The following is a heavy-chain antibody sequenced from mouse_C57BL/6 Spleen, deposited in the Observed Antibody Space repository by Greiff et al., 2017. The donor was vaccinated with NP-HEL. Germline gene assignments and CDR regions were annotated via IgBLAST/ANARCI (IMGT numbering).Heavy chain of an antibody. CDR3: GRGGGIYYGNTY. V-gene: IGHV1-55*01. Sequence: VQLQQPGAELVKPGASVKMSCKASGYTFTSYWITWVKQRPGQGLEWIGVIDPCSGSTNYNEKFKGKATLTVDTSSSTAYMQLSSLTSEDSAVYYCGRGGGIYYGNTYWGQGTLVTVSA. J-gene: IGHJ3*01. CDR1: GYTFTSYW. D-gene: IGHD2-1*01. CDR2: IDPCSGST.